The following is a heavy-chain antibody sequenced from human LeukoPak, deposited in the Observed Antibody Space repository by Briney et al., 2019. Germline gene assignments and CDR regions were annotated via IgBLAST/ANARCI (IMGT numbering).Heavy chain of an antibody. V-gene: IGHV3-7*01. D-gene: IGHD1-1*01. CDR1: GFPFSSYW. CDR2: IKQDGSEK. J-gene: IGHJ3*02. Sequence: PGGSLRLSCAASGFPFSSYWMSWVRQAPGKGLEWVANIKQDGSEKYYVDSVKGRFTISRDNAKNSLYLQMNSLRAEDTAVYYCARVGYAHAFDIWGQGTMVTVSS. CDR3: ARVGYAHAFDI.